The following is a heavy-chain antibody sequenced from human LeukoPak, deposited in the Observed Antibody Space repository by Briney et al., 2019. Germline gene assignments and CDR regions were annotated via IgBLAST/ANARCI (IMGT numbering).Heavy chain of an antibody. D-gene: IGHD3/OR15-3a*01. CDR1: GFTFSSYW. V-gene: IGHV3-74*03. Sequence: GGSLRLSCAASGFTFSSYWMHWARQAPGTGLVRVSRINTDGSSITYADSVKSRFTISRDNAKDTLYLQMNSLRAEDTAVYYCARDGPAYHWGQGTLVTVSS. CDR3: ARDGPAYH. J-gene: IGHJ4*02. CDR2: INTDGSSI.